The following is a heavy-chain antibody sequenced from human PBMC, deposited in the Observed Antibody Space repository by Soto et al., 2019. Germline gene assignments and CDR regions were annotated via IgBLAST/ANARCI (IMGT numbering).Heavy chain of an antibody. D-gene: IGHD4-17*01. CDR3: ASVGDYGDGWFDP. CDR2: IYYSGST. J-gene: IGHJ5*02. Sequence: PSETLSLTCTVSGGSISSGGYHWSWIRQHPGKGLEWIGYIYYSGSTYYNPSLKSRVTISVDTSKNQFSLKLSSVTAADTAVYYCASVGDYGDGWFDPWGQGTLVTVSS. V-gene: IGHV4-31*03. CDR1: GGSISSGGYH.